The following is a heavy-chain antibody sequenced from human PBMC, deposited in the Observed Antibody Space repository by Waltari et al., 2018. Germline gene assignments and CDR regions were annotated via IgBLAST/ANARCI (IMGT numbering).Heavy chain of an antibody. CDR1: GYTFTGYY. D-gene: IGHD3-3*01. Sequence: QVQLVRSGAEVKKPGASVKVSCKASGYTFTGYYMHWVRQAPGQGLEWMGWINPNSGGTNYAQKFQGRVTMTRDTSISTAYMELSRLRSDDTAVYYCARVGFRGIFGVAPSYWGQGTLVTVSS. J-gene: IGHJ4*02. V-gene: IGHV1-2*02. CDR3: ARVGFRGIFGVAPSY. CDR2: INPNSGGT.